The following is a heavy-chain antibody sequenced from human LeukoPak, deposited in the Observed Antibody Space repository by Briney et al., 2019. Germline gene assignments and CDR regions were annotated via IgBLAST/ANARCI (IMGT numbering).Heavy chain of an antibody. CDR1: GFTFSDYY. CDR2: ISSSSSTI. J-gene: IGHJ4*02. D-gene: IGHD2-15*01. Sequence: SGGSLRLSCAASGFTFSDYYMSWIRQAPGKGLEWVSYISSSSSTIYYADSVKGRFTISRDNAKNSLDLQMNSLRDEDTAVYYCARARASGRSGFDYWGQGTLVTVSS. V-gene: IGHV3-11*04. CDR3: ARARASGRSGFDY.